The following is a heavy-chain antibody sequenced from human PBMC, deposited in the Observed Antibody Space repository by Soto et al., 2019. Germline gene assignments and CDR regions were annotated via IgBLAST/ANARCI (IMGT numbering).Heavy chain of an antibody. CDR3: ANSKIGMTAIPYYFDY. CDR2: ISSSSSTV. V-gene: IGHV3-48*02. D-gene: IGHD2-21*02. J-gene: IGHJ4*02. CDR1: GFTFSSYS. Sequence: HPGGSLRLSCAASGFTFSSYSMNWVRQAPGKGLEWVSYISSSSSTVYYADSVKGRFTISRDNAKNSLYLQMNSLRDEDTAVYYCANSKIGMTAIPYYFDYWGQGTLVTVSS.